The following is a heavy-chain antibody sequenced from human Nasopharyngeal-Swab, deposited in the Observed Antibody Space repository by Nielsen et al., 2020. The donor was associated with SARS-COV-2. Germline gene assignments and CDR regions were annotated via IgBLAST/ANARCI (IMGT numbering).Heavy chain of an antibody. CDR3: ARGGYSSSWYKFRPHYGMDV. V-gene: IGHV1-24*01. J-gene: IGHJ6*02. CDR1: GYTLTELS. CDR2: FDPEDGET. D-gene: IGHD6-13*01. Sequence: ASVKVSCKVSGYTLTELSMHWVRQAPGKGLEWMGGFDPEDGETIYAQKFQGRVAMTEDTSTDTAYMELSSLRSEDTAVYYCARGGYSSSWYKFRPHYGMDVWGQGTTVTVSS.